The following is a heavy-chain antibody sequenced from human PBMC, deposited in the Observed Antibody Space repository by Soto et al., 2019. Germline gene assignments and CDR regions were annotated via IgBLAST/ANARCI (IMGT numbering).Heavy chain of an antibody. CDR1: GFSLRTYW. CDR2: IKSDGSST. CDR3: ARGGYYESSGYYYPIDY. V-gene: IGHV3-74*01. Sequence: EVQLAESGGGLVQPGGSLRLSCAVSGFSLRTYWMHWVRQAPGKGLVWVSRIKSDGSSTSYADSVKGRFTISRDNAQNMLFLQMNSLRADDTAVYYCARGGYYESSGYYYPIDYWGQGTLVTVSS. D-gene: IGHD3-22*01. J-gene: IGHJ4*02.